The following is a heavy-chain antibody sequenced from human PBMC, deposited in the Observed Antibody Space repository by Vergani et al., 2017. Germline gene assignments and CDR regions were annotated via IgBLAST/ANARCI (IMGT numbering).Heavy chain of an antibody. Sequence: QMPLQESGPGLVKASETLSLTCTVSGDSIISRSYYWGWIRQPPGKGLEWIGSIYNSGNGDSSSSLKSRVTISADTSKNQFSLRLTSVTAADTAVYYRARVFSPSAFWYLDLWGRGTLVTVSS. CDR3: ARVFSPSAFWYLDL. CDR2: IYNSGNG. V-gene: IGHV4-39*01. J-gene: IGHJ2*01. D-gene: IGHD2/OR15-2a*01. CDR1: GDSIISRSYY.